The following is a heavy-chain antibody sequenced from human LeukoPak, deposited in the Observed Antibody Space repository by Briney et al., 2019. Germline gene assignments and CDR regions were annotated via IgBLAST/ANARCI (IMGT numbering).Heavy chain of an antibody. CDR3: ARFNYCGGDCPSWVYGYFDY. V-gene: IGHV3-11*01. J-gene: IGHJ4*02. Sequence: GGSLRLSCAASGFTFSDYYMSWIRQAPGKGLEWVSYISSSGSTIYYADSVKGRFTISRDNAKNSLYLQMNSLRAEDTAVYYCARFNYCGGDCPSWVYGYFDYWGQGTLVTVSS. D-gene: IGHD2-21*02. CDR2: ISSSGSTI. CDR1: GFTFSDYY.